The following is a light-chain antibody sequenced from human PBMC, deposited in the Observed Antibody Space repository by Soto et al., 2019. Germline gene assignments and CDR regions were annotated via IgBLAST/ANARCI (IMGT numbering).Light chain of an antibody. CDR3: GTWDSSLSAEVV. CDR2: DNN. Sequence: QSVLTQPPSVSAAPGQTVTISCSGSSYNIGNNYVSWYQQLPGTAPKLLIYDNNKRPSGIPDRFSGSKSGTSATLGITGLQTGDEADYYCGTWDSSLSAEVVFGGGTKLTVL. J-gene: IGLJ2*01. V-gene: IGLV1-51*01. CDR1: SYNIGNNY.